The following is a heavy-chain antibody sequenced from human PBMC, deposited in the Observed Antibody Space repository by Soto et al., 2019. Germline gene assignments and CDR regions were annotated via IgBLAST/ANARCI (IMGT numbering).Heavy chain of an antibody. CDR2: ITSSGSAI. Sequence: EVQLVESGGGLVQPGGSLRLSCEASGFTFSSYSMNWVRQAPGKGMQWVSFITSSGSAIYYADSVMGRFTISRDTAKNSLHLQMNSLRAEDRAVYYCARGYTGYGQSGLDYWGHGTLVTVSS. CDR3: ARGYTGYGQSGLDY. CDR1: GFTFSSYS. D-gene: IGHD5-12*01. V-gene: IGHV3-48*01. J-gene: IGHJ4*01.